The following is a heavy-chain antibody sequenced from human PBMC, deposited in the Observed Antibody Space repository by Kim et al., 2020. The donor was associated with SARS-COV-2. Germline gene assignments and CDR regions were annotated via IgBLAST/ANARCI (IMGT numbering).Heavy chain of an antibody. D-gene: IGHD6-19*01. Sequence: GGSLRLSCAASGLTFSSHSMNWVRQAPGKGLEWVSSISNSGTYIYYADSVKGRFTISRDNAKNSLYLQMDGLRAEDTAVYYCARGRSGWFPLYYGMDVWGQGTPVTVSS. V-gene: IGHV3-21*01. CDR1: GLTFSSHS. CDR2: ISNSGTYI. CDR3: ARGRSGWFPLYYGMDV. J-gene: IGHJ6*02.